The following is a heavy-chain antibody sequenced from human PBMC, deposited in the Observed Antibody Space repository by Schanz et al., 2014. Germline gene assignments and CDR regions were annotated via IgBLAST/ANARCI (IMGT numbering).Heavy chain of an antibody. CDR3: ARWFLIRGVILDS. J-gene: IGHJ4*02. V-gene: IGHV3-20*04. CDR2: INWSDGGST. CDR1: GFTFENYA. D-gene: IGHD3-10*01. Sequence: EVQLVESGGGVVRPGGSLRLSCAASGFTFENYALTWVRQVPGKGLEWVSRINWSDGGSTGYADSVRGRFTISRDNAKNSLYLQMNSLRADDTAMYYCARWFLIRGVILDSWGQGTLVTVSS.